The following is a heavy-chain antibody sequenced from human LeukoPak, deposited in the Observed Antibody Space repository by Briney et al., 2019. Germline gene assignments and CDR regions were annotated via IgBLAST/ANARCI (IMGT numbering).Heavy chain of an antibody. CDR1: GYTFTSYY. D-gene: IGHD3-22*01. CDR3: ARGHYYSDGRYPLHY. V-gene: IGHV1-2*02. CDR2: INPNSGGT. J-gene: IGHJ4*02. Sequence: ASVKVSCKASGYTFTSYYMHWVRQAPGQGLEWMGWINPNSGGTNYAQRFQGRVTMTRDTSITTAYMELSRLTSDDTAVYYCARGHYYSDGRYPLHYWGQGTLVTVSS.